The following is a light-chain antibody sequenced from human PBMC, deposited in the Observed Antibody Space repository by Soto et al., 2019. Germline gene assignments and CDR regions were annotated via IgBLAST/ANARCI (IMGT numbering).Light chain of an antibody. CDR2: GAS. CDR3: QQYHNWPPIT. Sequence: EIVMTQSPATLSVSPGERATLSCRASQSVSSNLAWYQQKPGQAPRLLIYGASTRATGIPARFSGSGSGTEFTLTISSLPSEDFAVYYCQQYHNWPPITFGQGTRLEI. CDR1: QSVSSN. V-gene: IGKV3-15*01. J-gene: IGKJ5*01.